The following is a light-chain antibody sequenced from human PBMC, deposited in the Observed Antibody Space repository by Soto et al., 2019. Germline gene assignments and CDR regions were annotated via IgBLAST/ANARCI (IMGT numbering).Light chain of an antibody. Sequence: QSVLTQTPSLSGAPGRRVTISCTGSISNIGAGYDVHWYQQLPGTAPKLLIYSNSNRPSGVPDRFSGSKSGSSASLAITGLQDEDEADYYCQSYDSSLRSYVFGSGTKVTVL. J-gene: IGLJ1*01. V-gene: IGLV1-40*01. CDR3: QSYDSSLRSYV. CDR2: SNS. CDR1: ISNIGAGYD.